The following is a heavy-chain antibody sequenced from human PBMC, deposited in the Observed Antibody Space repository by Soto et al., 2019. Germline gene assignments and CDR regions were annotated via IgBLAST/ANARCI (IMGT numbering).Heavy chain of an antibody. J-gene: IGHJ6*03. CDR2: ISAYNGNT. D-gene: IGHD3-16*02. CDR3: ARDQGYYDYIWGSYPYYYYYMDV. Sequence: ASVTVSCQPSGYTFTSYGISWVRQAPGQGLEWMGWISAYNGNTNYAQKLQGRVTMTTDTSTSTAYMELRSLRSDDTAVYYCARDQGYYDYIWGSYPYYYYYMDVWGKGTTVTVSS. CDR1: GYTFTSYG. V-gene: IGHV1-18*01.